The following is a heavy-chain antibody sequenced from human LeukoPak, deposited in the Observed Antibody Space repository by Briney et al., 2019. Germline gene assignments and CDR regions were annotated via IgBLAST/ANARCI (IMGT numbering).Heavy chain of an antibody. V-gene: IGHV3-23*01. CDR1: GFTFSSYA. Sequence: PGGSLRLSGAASGFTFSSYAMSWVRQAPGKGLEWVSAISGSGGSTYYADSVKGRFTISRDNSKNTLYLQMNSLRAEDTAVYYCAKARDKSCSSTSCTRGYFDYWGQGTLVTVSS. J-gene: IGHJ4*02. CDR3: AKARDKSCSSTSCTRGYFDY. CDR2: ISGSGGST. D-gene: IGHD2-2*01.